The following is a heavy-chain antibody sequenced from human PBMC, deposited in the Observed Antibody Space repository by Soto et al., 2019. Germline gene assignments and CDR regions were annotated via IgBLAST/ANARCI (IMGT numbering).Heavy chain of an antibody. CDR2: FDPEDGET. Sequence: ASVKVSCKVSGYTLTELSMHWVRQAPGKGLEWMGGFDPEDGETIYAQKFQGRVTMTEDTSTDTAYMELSSLRSEDTAVYYCVTPRSSSWYPYYFDYWGQGTLVTVSS. CDR3: VTPRSSSWYPYYFDY. D-gene: IGHD6-13*01. V-gene: IGHV1-24*01. J-gene: IGHJ4*02. CDR1: GYTLTELS.